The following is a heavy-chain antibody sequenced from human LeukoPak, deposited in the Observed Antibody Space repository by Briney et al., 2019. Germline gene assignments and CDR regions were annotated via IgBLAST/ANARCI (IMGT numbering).Heavy chain of an antibody. V-gene: IGHV5-51*01. CDR1: GYSFTSYW. CDR2: IYPGDSDT. CDR3: ARPRDTAIVPDAFDI. J-gene: IGHJ3*02. Sequence: GESLKISCKGSGYSFTSYWIGWVRQMPGKGLEWMGIIYPGDSDTRYSPSFQGQVTISADKSISTAYLQWSSLKASDTAMYYCARPRDTAIVPDAFDIWGQGTMVTVSS. D-gene: IGHD5-18*01.